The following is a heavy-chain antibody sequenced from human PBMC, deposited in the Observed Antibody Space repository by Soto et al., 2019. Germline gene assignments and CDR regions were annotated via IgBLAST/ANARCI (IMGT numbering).Heavy chain of an antibody. Sequence: GGSLRLSCAASGFTFSSYGMHWVRQAPGKGLEWVAVISYDGSNKYYADSVKGRFTISRDNSKNTLYLQMNSLRAEDTAVYYCAKDRLKQQLSPHDYWGQGTLVTVSS. D-gene: IGHD6-13*01. CDR1: GFTFSSYG. V-gene: IGHV3-30*18. CDR2: ISYDGSNK. CDR3: AKDRLKQQLSPHDY. J-gene: IGHJ4*02.